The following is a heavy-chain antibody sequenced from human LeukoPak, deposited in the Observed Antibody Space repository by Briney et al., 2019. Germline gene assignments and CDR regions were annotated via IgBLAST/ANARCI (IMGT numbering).Heavy chain of an antibody. CDR1: GGSTSSNGYY. Sequence: PSETLSLTCTVSGGSTSSNGYYWGWIRQPPGKGLEWIGNIYYSGTTYYNPSLMSRLAISIDTSKNQFSLKLSSVTAADTAVYYCATVMIRGVRVDNWFDPWGQGILVTVSS. CDR3: ATVMIRGVRVDNWFDP. D-gene: IGHD3-10*01. CDR2: IYYSGTT. J-gene: IGHJ5*02. V-gene: IGHV4-39*07.